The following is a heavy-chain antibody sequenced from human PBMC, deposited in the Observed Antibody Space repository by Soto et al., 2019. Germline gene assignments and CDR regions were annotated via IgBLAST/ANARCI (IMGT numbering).Heavy chain of an antibody. D-gene: IGHD2-2*02. CDR3: ARGVVPAAIGNYYYGMDV. V-gene: IGHV1-69*06. Sequence: ASVKVSCKASGGTFSSYAISWVRQAPGQGLEWMGGIIPIFGTANYAQKFQGRVTITADKSTSTAYMELSSLRPEDTAVYYCARGVVPAAIGNYYYGMDVWGQGTTVTVSS. J-gene: IGHJ6*02. CDR1: GGTFSSYA. CDR2: IIPIFGTA.